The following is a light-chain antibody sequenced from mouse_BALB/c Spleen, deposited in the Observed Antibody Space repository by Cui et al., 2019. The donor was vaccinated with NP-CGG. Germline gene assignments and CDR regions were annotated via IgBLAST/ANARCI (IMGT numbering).Light chain of an antibody. CDR2: GTN. J-gene: IGLJ1*01. CDR3: ALWYSNHWV. V-gene: IGLV1*01. CDR1: TGAVTTSNY. Sequence: QAVVTQESALPTSPGETVTRTCRSSTGAVTTSNYANWVQEKPDHVFTGLIGGTNNRAPGVPARFSGSLIGDKAALTITGAQTEDEAIYFCALWYSNHWVFGGGTKLTVL.